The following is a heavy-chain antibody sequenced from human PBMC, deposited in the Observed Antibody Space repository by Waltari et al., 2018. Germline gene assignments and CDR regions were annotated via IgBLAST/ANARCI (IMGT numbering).Heavy chain of an antibody. V-gene: IGHV3-30*19. Sequence: QEQLVESGGGVVQPGGSLRLPCESSGFSFSRYAVHWVRQAPGKALEWVALITYDGGKRYYSDYVKGRFILTRDNVKNKVSLQMNSLRLEDTAVYYCASFCSRTSCHQQSPQDFDHWGFGTLLTVSS. J-gene: IGHJ4*01. CDR3: ASFCSRTSCHQQSPQDFDH. CDR2: ITYDGGKR. D-gene: IGHD2-2*01. CDR1: GFSFSRYA.